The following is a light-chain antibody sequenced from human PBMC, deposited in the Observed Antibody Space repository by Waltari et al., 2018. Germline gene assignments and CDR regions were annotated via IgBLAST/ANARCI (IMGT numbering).Light chain of an antibody. CDR3: QQYQGYSGT. CDR2: DAS. J-gene: IGKJ1*01. V-gene: IGKV1-5*01. Sequence: DIQMTQSPSTLSASVGDRLTITCRASQSISSWLAWYQQKPGKAPKLLIYDASSLESGVPSRFSGSGSGTEFTLTISSLQPEDFATYYCQQYQGYSGTFGRGTKVEIK. CDR1: QSISSW.